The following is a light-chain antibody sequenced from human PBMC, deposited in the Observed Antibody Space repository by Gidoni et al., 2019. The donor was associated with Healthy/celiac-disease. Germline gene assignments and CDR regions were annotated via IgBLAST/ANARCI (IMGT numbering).Light chain of an antibody. CDR3: QSYDSSLSGYWV. CDR1: SSTIGAGYD. V-gene: IGLV1-40*01. CDR2: GNS. Sequence: QSVLTQPPSVSGAPGQRVTIPCTGSSSTIGAGYDVHWYPQLPGTAPKLLIYGNSNRPSGVPDRFSGSKSGTSASLAITGLQAEDEADYYCQSYDSSLSGYWVFGGGTKLTVL. J-gene: IGLJ3*02.